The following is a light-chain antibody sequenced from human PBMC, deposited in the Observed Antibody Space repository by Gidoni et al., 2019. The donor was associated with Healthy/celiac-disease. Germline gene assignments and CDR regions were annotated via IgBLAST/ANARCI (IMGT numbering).Light chain of an antibody. CDR1: STNFGSNT. V-gene: IGLV1-44*01. CDR2: SNN. CDR3: AAWDDSLNGWV. J-gene: IGLJ3*02. Sequence: QSVLTQPPSASGTPRQRVTISCSGSSTNFGSNTVNWYQQLPGTAPNLRIYSNNQRPSGVPDRFSGSKSGTAASLAISGLQSEDEADYYCAAWDDSLNGWVFGGGTKLTVL.